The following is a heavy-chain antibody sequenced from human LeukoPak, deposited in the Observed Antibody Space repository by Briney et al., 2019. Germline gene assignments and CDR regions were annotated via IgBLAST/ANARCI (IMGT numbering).Heavy chain of an antibody. CDR1: GFTFSSYG. Sequence: GGSLRLSCAASGFTFSSYGVHWVRQAPGKGLEWVAVIWYDGSNKYYADSVKGRFTISRDNSKNTLYLQMNSLRAEDTAVYYCARGFLKQWLVPDYWGQGTLVTVSS. D-gene: IGHD6-19*01. CDR2: IWYDGSNK. V-gene: IGHV3-33*01. J-gene: IGHJ4*02. CDR3: ARGFLKQWLVPDY.